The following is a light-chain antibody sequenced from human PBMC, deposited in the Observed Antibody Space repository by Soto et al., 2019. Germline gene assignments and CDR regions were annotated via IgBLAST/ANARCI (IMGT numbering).Light chain of an antibody. Sequence: EIVLTQSPGTLSLSPGERATLSCRASQTVSSSYLAWFQQKPGQAPRLLIYGASYRATGIPDRFSGSGSGTDFTLTISRLEPEDFAVYYCQQRSNWAITFGQGTRLEIK. J-gene: IGKJ5*01. CDR2: GAS. CDR3: QQRSNWAIT. CDR1: QTVSSSY. V-gene: IGKV3D-20*02.